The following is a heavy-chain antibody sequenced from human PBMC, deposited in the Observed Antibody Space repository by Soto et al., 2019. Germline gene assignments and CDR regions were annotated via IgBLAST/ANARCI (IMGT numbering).Heavy chain of an antibody. V-gene: IGHV1-69*13. J-gene: IGHJ6*02. CDR2: IIPIFGTA. Sequence: SVKVSCKASGGTFSSYAISWMRQAPGQGLEWMGGIIPIFGTANYAQKFQGRVTITADESTSTAYMELSSLRSEDTAVYYCARPYNWNDFSILDGAWVGMDVWGQGTTVTVSS. D-gene: IGHD1-1*01. CDR1: GGTFSSYA. CDR3: ARPYNWNDFSILDGAWVGMDV.